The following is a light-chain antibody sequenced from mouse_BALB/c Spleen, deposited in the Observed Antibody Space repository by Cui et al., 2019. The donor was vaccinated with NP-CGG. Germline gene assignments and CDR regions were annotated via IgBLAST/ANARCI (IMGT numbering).Light chain of an antibody. CDR1: TGAVTTSNY. V-gene: IGLV1*01. CDR3: ALWYSNHWV. CDR2: GTN. Sequence: QAVVTQESALTTSPGETLTLTCSSSTGAVTTSNYANWVQEKPDHLFTGLIGGTNNRAPGVPARFSGSLIGDKAALTITGAQTEDEAIYFCALWYSNHWVFGGGTKLTVL. J-gene: IGLJ1*01.